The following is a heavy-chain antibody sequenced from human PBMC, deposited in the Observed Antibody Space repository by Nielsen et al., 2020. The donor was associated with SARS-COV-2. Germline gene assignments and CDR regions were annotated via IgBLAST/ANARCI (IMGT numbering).Heavy chain of an antibody. CDR1: GFIFSKYG. D-gene: IGHD2-15*01. J-gene: IGHJ4*02. CDR3: AREQLVGGAYHLDS. Sequence: GESLKISCSASGFIFSKYGMHWVRQPPGKGLEWLTFISYDGRKKYYADSVKGRFTISRDNSKNTVYIEVNSVRLEDTAVYYCAREQLVGGAYHLDSWGQGTLVTVSS. CDR2: ISYDGRKK. V-gene: IGHV3-30*19.